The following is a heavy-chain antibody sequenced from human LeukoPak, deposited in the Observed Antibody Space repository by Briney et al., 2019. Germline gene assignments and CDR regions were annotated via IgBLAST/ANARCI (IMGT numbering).Heavy chain of an antibody. V-gene: IGHV1-69-2*01. CDR1: GYTFTDYY. CDR3: AKAHTYMVRGDPWYFDL. D-gene: IGHD3-10*01. J-gene: IGHJ2*01. CDR2: VDPEDGET. Sequence: GASVKVSCKASGYTFTDYYMHWVQQAPGKGLEWMGRVDPEDGETIYAEKFQGRVTITADTSTDTAYMELSSLRSEDTAVYYCAKAHTYMVRGDPWYFDLWGRGTLVTVSS.